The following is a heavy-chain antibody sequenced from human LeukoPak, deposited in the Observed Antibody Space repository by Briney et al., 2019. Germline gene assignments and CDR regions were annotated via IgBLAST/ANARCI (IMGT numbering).Heavy chain of an antibody. J-gene: IGHJ4*02. CDR1: GGSISSSSYY. D-gene: IGHD5-18*01. V-gene: IGHV4-39*02. CDR2: IYYSGST. Sequence: SETLSLTCTVSGGSISSSSYYWGWIRQPPGKGLKWIGSIYYSGSTYYNPSLKSRVTISVDTSKNQFSLKLSSVTAADTAVYYCAREHRERIQLWSFVYWGQGTLVTVSS. CDR3: AREHRERIQLWSFVY.